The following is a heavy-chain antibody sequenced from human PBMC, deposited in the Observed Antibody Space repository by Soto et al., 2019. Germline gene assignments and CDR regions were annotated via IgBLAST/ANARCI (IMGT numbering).Heavy chain of an antibody. V-gene: IGHV1-24*01. J-gene: IGHJ4*02. D-gene: IGHD2-15*01. CDR1: GYTLTELS. CDR2: FDPEDGET. Sequence: ASVKVSCKVSGYTLTELSMHWGRQAPGKGLEWMGGFDPEDGETIYAQKFQGRVTMTEDTSTDTAYMELSSLRSEDTAVYYCATDRTGLVAATRRFDYWGQGTLVTVSS. CDR3: ATDRTGLVAATRRFDY.